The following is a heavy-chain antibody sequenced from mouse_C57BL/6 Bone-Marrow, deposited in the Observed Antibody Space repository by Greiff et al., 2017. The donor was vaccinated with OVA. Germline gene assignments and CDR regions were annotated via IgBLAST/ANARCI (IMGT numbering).Heavy chain of an antibody. CDR3: ARVWDDYEAWFAY. CDR2: IDPANGNT. CDR1: GFNIKNTY. V-gene: IGHV14-3*01. Sequence: VKLLESVAELVRPGASVKLSCTASGFNIKNTYMHWVKQRPEQGLEWIGRIDPANGNTKYAPKFQGKATITADTSSNTAYLQLSSLTSEDTAIYYCARVWDDYEAWFAYWGQGTLVTVSA. J-gene: IGHJ3*01. D-gene: IGHD2-4*01.